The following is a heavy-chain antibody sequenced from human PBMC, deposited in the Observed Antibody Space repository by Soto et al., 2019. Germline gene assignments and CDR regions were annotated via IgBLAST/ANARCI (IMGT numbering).Heavy chain of an antibody. CDR2: ISYDGSNK. J-gene: IGHJ6*02. CDR1: GFTFSSYA. Sequence: GGSLRLSCAAPGFTFSSYAMHWVRQAPGKGLEWVAVISYDGSNKYYADSVKGRFTISRDNSKNTLYLQMNSLRAEDTAVYYCARMTSDYYYYYGMDVWGQGTTVTVSS. V-gene: IGHV3-30-3*01. D-gene: IGHD4-17*01. CDR3: ARMTSDYYYYYGMDV.